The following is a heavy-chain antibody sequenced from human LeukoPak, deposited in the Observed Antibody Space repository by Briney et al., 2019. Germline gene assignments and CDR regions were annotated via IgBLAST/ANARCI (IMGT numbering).Heavy chain of an antibody. D-gene: IGHD3-3*01. Sequence: SETLSLTCTVSGGSISSYYWSWIRQPPGKGLEWIGYIYYSGSTNYNPSLKSRVTISVDMSKNQFSLKLSSVTAADTAVYYCARLYDFWSGYLDYWGQGTLVTVSS. CDR2: IYYSGST. CDR1: GGSISSYY. CDR3: ARLYDFWSGYLDY. J-gene: IGHJ4*02. V-gene: IGHV4-59*08.